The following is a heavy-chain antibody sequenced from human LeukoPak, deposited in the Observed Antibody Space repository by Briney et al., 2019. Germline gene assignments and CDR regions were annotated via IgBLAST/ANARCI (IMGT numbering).Heavy chain of an antibody. CDR1: GFTFSSYS. CDR2: ITTDSNNI. CDR3: AKDHLYCSGGNCYFDF. D-gene: IGHD2-15*01. Sequence: GGSPRLSCAASGFTFSSYSMNWIRQAPGKGLEWVSFITTDSNNIYYADSVKGRFTISRDNAKNSLYLQMNSLRAEDTAVYYCAKDHLYCSGGNCYFDFWGQGTLVSVSS. V-gene: IGHV3-21*01. J-gene: IGHJ4*02.